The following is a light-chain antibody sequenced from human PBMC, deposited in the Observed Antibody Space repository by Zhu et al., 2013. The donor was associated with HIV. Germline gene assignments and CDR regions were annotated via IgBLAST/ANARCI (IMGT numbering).Light chain of an antibody. V-gene: IGKV3-15*01. CDR1: QSVSSN. CDR2: GAS. Sequence: EIVMTQSPATLSVSPGERATLSCRASQSVSSNLAWYQQKPGQAPRLLIYGASTRATGIPARFSGSGSGTEFTLTISSLQSEDFAIYYCQHYDNSPWTFGQGTQ. J-gene: IGKJ1*01. CDR3: QHYDNSPWT.